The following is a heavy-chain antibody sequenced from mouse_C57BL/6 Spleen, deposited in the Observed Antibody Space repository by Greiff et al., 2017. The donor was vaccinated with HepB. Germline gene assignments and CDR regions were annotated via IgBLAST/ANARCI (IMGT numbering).Heavy chain of an antibody. CDR1: GYTFTSYW. D-gene: IGHD2-2*01. Sequence: VQLQQPGAELVKPGASVKLSCKASGYTFTSYWMHWVKQRPGQGLEWIGMIHPNSGSTNYNEKFKSKATLTVDKSSSTAYMQLSSLTSEDSAVYYCAREVKRDAMDYWGQGTSVTVSS. V-gene: IGHV1-64*01. CDR2: IHPNSGST. J-gene: IGHJ4*01. CDR3: AREVKRDAMDY.